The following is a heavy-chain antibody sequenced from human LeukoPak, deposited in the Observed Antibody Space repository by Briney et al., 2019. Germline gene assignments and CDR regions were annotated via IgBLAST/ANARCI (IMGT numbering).Heavy chain of an antibody. CDR2: ISSSSYI. V-gene: IGHV3-21*04. CDR3: AKAYGSGSYRHFDY. D-gene: IGHD3-10*01. Sequence: GGSLRLSCAASGFTFSSYSMNWVRQAPGKGLEWVSSISSSSYIYYADSVKGRFTISRDNAKNSLYLQMNSLRAEDTALYYCAKAYGSGSYRHFDYWGQGTLVTVSS. CDR1: GFTFSSYS. J-gene: IGHJ4*02.